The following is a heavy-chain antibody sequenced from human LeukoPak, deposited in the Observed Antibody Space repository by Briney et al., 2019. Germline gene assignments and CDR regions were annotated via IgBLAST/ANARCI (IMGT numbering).Heavy chain of an antibody. Sequence: SETLSLTCTVSGGSISSSSYYWGWIRQPPGKGLEWIGSIYYSGSTYYNPSLKSRVTISIDTSKNQFSLKLSSVTAADTAVYYCARNNWNEDYYYYYMDVWGEGTTVTVSS. D-gene: IGHD1-1*01. CDR1: GGSISSSSYY. J-gene: IGHJ6*03. CDR3: ARNNWNEDYYYYYMDV. V-gene: IGHV4-39*01. CDR2: IYYSGST.